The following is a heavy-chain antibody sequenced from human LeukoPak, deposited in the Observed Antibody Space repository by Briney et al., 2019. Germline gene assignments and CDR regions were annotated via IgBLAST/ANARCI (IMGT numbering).Heavy chain of an antibody. CDR1: GGSISIYY. CDR3: ARDGTADYDFWSGYYPSFYFDY. J-gene: IGHJ4*02. D-gene: IGHD3-3*01. V-gene: IGHV4-59*01. Sequence: SETLSLTCTVSGGSISIYYWSWIRQPPGKGLEWIGYIYYSGSTNYNPSLKSRVTISVDTSKNQFSLKLSSVTAADTAVYYCARDGTADYDFWSGYYPSFYFDYWGQGTLVTVSS. CDR2: IYYSGST.